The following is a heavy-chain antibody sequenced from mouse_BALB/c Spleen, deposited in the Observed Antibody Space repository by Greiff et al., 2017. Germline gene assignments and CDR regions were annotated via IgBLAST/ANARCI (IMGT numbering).Heavy chain of an antibody. V-gene: IGHV5-6*01. CDR2: ISSGGSYT. CDR1: GFTFSSYG. J-gene: IGHJ4*01. CDR3: ARQRGPPYAMDY. Sequence: EVMLVESGGDLVKPGGSLKLSCAASGFTFSSYGMSWVRQTPDKRLEWVATISSGGSYTYYPDSVKGRFTISRDNAKNTLYLQMSSLKSEDTAMYYCARQRGPPYAMDYWGQGTSVTVSS.